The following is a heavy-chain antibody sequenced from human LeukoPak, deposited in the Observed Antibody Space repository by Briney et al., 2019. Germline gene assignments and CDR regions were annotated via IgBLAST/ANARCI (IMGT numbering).Heavy chain of an antibody. CDR3: ARGYDFWSGYYTPMDV. D-gene: IGHD3-3*01. CDR2: IIPIFGTA. Sequence: GASVKVSCKASGGTFSSYAISWVRQAPGQGLEWMGGIIPIFGTANYAQKFQGRVTITADESTSTAYMELSSLRSEDTAVYYCARGYDFWSGYYTPMDVRGKGTTVTVSS. CDR1: GGTFSSYA. J-gene: IGHJ6*04. V-gene: IGHV1-69*13.